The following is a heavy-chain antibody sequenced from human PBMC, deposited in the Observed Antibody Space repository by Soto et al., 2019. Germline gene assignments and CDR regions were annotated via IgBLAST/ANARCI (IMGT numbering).Heavy chain of an antibody. D-gene: IGHD3-10*01. V-gene: IGHV3-23*01. J-gene: IGHJ4*02. CDR3: ARGSTASYPGSRVFDF. CDR2: ITDSGSDT. CDR1: EITFGSRA. Sequence: PGGSLRLSCVASEITFGSRAMSWVRQAPWEWLEWVSTITDSGSDTIYADSVRGRFAISRDNSKNTLFLLMRSLRAEDSAIYYCARGSTASYPGSRVFDFWGRGTLVTVSS.